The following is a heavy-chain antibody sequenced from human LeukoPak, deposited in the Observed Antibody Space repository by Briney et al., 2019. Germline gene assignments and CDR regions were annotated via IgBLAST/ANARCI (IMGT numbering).Heavy chain of an antibody. D-gene: IGHD3-10*01. J-gene: IGHJ4*02. Sequence: ASVKVSCKASGFTFTSSAMQWVRQARGQRLEWIGWIVVGSGNTNYAQKFQERVTITRDMSTSTAYMELSSLRSEDTAVYYCAAGGSGSYSHFDYWGQGTLATVSS. V-gene: IGHV1-58*02. CDR3: AAGGSGSYSHFDY. CDR1: GFTFTSSA. CDR2: IVVGSGNT.